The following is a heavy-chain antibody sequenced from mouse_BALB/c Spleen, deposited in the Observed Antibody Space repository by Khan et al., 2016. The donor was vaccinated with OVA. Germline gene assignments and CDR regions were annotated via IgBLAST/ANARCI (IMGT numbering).Heavy chain of an antibody. J-gene: IGHJ4*01. CDR1: GVSLTNYG. D-gene: IGHD2-10*01. CDR3: ARQPYYHYYIMDY. V-gene: IGHV2-6-1*01. Sequence: QEVLVESGPGLVAPSQSLSIICTISGVSLTNYGVHWVRQPPGKGLEWLVVIWSDGSTTSNSALKSRLSISKDNSKSQVFLKMNSLQTDDTAMYYCARQPYYHYYIMDYWGQGTSVTVSS. CDR2: IWSDGST.